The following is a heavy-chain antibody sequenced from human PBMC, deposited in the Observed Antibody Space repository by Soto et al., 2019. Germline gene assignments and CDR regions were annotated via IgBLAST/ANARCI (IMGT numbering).Heavy chain of an antibody. J-gene: IGHJ2*01. CDR1: GYTLTELS. CDR2: FDPEDGET. D-gene: IGHD1-7*01. Sequence: ASVKVSCKVSGYTLTELSMHWVRQAPGKGLEWMGGFDPEDGETIYAQKFQGRVTMTEDTSTDTAYMELSSLRSEDTAVYYCASRTDYPELELSHDWYFDLWGRGTLVTVS. V-gene: IGHV1-24*01. CDR3: ASRTDYPELELSHDWYFDL.